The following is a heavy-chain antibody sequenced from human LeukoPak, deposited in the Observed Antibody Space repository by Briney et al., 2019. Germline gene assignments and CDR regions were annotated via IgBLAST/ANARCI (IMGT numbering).Heavy chain of an antibody. CDR1: GGSISSGSYY. D-gene: IGHD2-2*01. V-gene: IGHV4-61*02. CDR3: ARGVYCSSASCYWD. CDR2: IYTSGST. J-gene: IGHJ4*02. Sequence: SETLSLTCTVSGGSISSGSYYWSWIRQPAGKGLEWIGRIYTSGSTNYNPSLKSRVAVFVDTSKNQFSLNLRFVTDADTAVYYCARGVYCSSASCYWDWGQGTLVTVSS.